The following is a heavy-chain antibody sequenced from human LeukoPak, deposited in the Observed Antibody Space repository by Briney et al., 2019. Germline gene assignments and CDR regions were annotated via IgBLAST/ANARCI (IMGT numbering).Heavy chain of an antibody. CDR2: ISSSGSTI. Sequence: GGSLRLSCAASGFTFSDYYMSWIRQAPGKGLEWVSYISSSGSTIYYADSVKGRFTISRDNAKNSLYLQMNSLRAEDTAVYYCARDIMVYATYFDYWGQGTLVTVSS. CDR1: GFTFSDYY. J-gene: IGHJ4*02. V-gene: IGHV3-11*01. D-gene: IGHD2-8*01. CDR3: ARDIMVYATYFDY.